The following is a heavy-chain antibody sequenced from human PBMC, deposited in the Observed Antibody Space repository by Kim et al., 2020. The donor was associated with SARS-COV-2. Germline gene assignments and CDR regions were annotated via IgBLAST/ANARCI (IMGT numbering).Heavy chain of an antibody. J-gene: IGHJ4*02. D-gene: IGHD5-12*01. CDR3: ARDGGAWWLRRREPDFDY. CDR1: GFTLSSYC. CDR2: IWYDGSNK. V-gene: IGHV3-33*01. Sequence: GGSLRLSCAASGFTLSSYCMHWVRQAPGKGLEWVAVIWYDGSNKYYADSVKGRFTISRDNSKNTLYLQMNSLRAEDTAVYYCARDGGAWWLRRREPDFDYWGQGTLVTVSS.